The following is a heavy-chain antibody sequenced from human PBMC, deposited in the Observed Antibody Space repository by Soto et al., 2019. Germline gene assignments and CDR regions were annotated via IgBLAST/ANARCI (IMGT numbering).Heavy chain of an antibody. CDR3: ARPPSDY. V-gene: IGHV4-39*01. CDR2: IYYSGST. J-gene: IGHJ4*02. CDR1: GGSISSSSYY. Sequence: PXGTLSLSCTVSGGSISSSSYYWGWIRQPPGKGLEWIGSIYYSGSTYYNPSLKSRVTISVDTSKNQFSLKLSSVTAADTAVYYCARPPSDYWGQGTLVTVSS.